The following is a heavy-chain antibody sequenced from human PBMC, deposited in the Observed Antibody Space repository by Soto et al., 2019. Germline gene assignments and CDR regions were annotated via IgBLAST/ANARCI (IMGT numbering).Heavy chain of an antibody. CDR3: ARRGRSIAAAGHPHYYMDV. V-gene: IGHV3-48*01. CDR2: ISSSSSTI. CDR1: GFTFSSYS. J-gene: IGHJ6*03. D-gene: IGHD6-13*01. Sequence: GGSLRLSCAASGFTFSSYSMNWVRQAPGKGLEWVSYISSSSSTIYYADSVKGRFTISRDNAKNSLYLQMNSLRAEDTAVYYCARRGRSIAAAGHPHYYMDVWGKGTTVTVSS.